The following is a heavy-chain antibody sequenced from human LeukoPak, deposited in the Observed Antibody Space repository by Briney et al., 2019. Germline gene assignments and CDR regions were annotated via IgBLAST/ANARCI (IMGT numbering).Heavy chain of an antibody. J-gene: IGHJ4*02. CDR3: AKGGRFGELSFDY. D-gene: IGHD3-10*01. V-gene: IGHV3-23*01. CDR2: ISGSGGST. CDR1: GFTFSSYA. Sequence: GGSLRLSCAASGFTFSSYAMSWVRQAPGKGLEWVSAISGSGGSTYYADSVKGRFTISRDNSKNTLYLQVNSLRAEDTAVYYCAKGGRFGELSFDYWGQGTLVTVSS.